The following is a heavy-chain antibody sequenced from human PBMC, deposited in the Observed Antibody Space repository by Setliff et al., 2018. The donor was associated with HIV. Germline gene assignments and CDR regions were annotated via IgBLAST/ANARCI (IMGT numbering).Heavy chain of an antibody. J-gene: IGHJ5*01. V-gene: IGHV4-39*07. CDR2: IYHDGTT. CDR3: AGHPVTSGWLSLNWFDP. CDR1: GGSINTSSYY. Sequence: LSLTCSVSGGSINTSSYYWAWVRQPPGSELEWIGSIYHDGTTHYRSSLRSRAAISTDTSKSQISLKVRSVTAADTAVYFCAGHPVTSGWLSLNWFDPWGQGILVTVSS. D-gene: IGHD6-19*01.